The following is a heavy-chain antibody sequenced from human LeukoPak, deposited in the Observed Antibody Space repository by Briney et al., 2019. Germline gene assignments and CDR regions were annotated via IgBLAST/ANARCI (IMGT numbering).Heavy chain of an antibody. CDR1: GFTFSSFW. D-gene: IGHD3-10*01. J-gene: IGHJ4*02. V-gene: IGHV3-7*04. Sequence: GGSLRLSCATSGFTFSSFWMSWVRQTPGKGLEWVASIKETGSERCYVDSVKGRFTISRDTANNSLYLQMNRLRVEDTAVYYCARVPYGDSVQYWGQGTLVTVSS. CDR3: ARVPYGDSVQY. CDR2: IKETGSER.